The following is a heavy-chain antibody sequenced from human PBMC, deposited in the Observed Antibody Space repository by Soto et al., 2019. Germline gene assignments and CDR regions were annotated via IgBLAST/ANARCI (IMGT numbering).Heavy chain of an antibody. Sequence: GGSLRLSCTASGLTFNTHWMHWVRQAPGKGLVWVSRIYFDGITTNYADSVKGRLTVSRDNAKNTVYLHVNTLRDEDTAVYYCARGGAMGVDYWGQGTLVTVSS. CDR3: ARGGAMGVDY. D-gene: IGHD1-26*01. J-gene: IGHJ4*02. CDR2: IYFDGITT. CDR1: GLTFNTHW. V-gene: IGHV3-74*01.